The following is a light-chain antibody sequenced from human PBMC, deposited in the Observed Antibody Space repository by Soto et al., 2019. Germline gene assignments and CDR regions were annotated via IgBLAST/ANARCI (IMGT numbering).Light chain of an antibody. J-gene: IGKJ1*01. CDR1: QGVSTN. CDR2: SAS. Sequence: ESVWTQSTGTLSLSQEARATLCCRARQGVSTNLAWYQQKPGQAPRLLIYSASTRATGVPARFSGSGSGTEFTLTISSLLSEDFAFYYCNHYNTWPPWPFGQGSKVDI. V-gene: IGKV3-15*01. CDR3: NHYNTWPPWP.